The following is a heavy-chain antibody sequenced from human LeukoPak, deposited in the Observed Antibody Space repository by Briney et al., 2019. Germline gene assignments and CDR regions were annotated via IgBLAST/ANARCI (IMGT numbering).Heavy chain of an antibody. V-gene: IGHV3-20*04. CDR1: GFTFDDYG. Sequence: GGSLRLSWAACGFTFDDYGMSWVRQAPGKGLEWVSGINWNGGSTGYADSVKGRFTISRDNAKNSLYLQMNSLRAEDTALYYCARGGHSITMIAVVIIPFDYWGQGTLVTVSS. J-gene: IGHJ4*02. CDR3: ARGGHSITMIAVVIIPFDY. CDR2: INWNGGST. D-gene: IGHD3-22*01.